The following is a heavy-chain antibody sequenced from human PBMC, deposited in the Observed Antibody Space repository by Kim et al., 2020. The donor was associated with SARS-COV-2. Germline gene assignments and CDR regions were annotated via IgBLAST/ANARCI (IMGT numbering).Heavy chain of an antibody. V-gene: IGHV4-31*02. D-gene: IGHD6-13*01. J-gene: IGHJ4*02. Sequence: NPSLKSRVTMSVDTSKNQFSLKLSSVTAADTAVYYCARDAGYRSSWYVDYWGQGTLVTVSS. CDR3: ARDAGYRSSWYVDY.